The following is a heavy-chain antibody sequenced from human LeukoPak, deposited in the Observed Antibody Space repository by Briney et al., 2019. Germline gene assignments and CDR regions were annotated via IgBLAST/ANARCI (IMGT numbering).Heavy chain of an antibody. CDR3: ARHSRMGTINPSY. CDR1: GGSISNSSYH. Sequence: SETLSLTCTVSGGSISNSSYHWGWLRQPPGKGLEWIGSMYYRGSTYYNPSLKSRATISVDTSKNQFSLKLSSVTAADTAVYYCARHSRMGTINPSYWGQGTLVTVAS. D-gene: IGHD5-24*01. J-gene: IGHJ4*02. V-gene: IGHV4-39*01. CDR2: MYYRGST.